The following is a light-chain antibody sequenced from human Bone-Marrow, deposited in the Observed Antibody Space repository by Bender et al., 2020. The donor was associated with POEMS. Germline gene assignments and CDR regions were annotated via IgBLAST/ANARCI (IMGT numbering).Light chain of an antibody. V-gene: IGLV2-23*01. CDR2: EGN. CDR3: GSYAGSYNWV. J-gene: IGLJ3*02. CDR1: NSDVGSYNL. Sequence: QSALTQPASVSGSPGQSITVSCTGTNSDVGSYNLVSWYQQHPGKVPKLMIYEGNKRPSGVSMRFSGSKSGNTASLTISGLRAEDEADYYCGSYAGSYNWVFGGGTKLTVL.